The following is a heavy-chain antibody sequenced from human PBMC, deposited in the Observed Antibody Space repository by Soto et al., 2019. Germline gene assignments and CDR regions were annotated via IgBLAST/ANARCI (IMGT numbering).Heavy chain of an antibody. D-gene: IGHD3-10*01. CDR1: GGSFSGYY. V-gene: IGHV4-34*01. CDR2: INHSGST. CDR3: ARGRGLWFGELLDY. J-gene: IGHJ4*02. Sequence: QVQLQQWGAGLLKPSETLSLTCAVYGGSFSGYYWSWIRQPPGKGLEWIGEINHSGSTNYNPSLKSRVTISVDTSKNQFSVKLSSVTAADTAVYYCARGRGLWFGELLDYWGQGTLVTVSS.